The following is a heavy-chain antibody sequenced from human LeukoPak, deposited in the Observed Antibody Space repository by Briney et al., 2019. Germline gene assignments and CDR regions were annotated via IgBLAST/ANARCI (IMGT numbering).Heavy chain of an antibody. V-gene: IGHV1-46*01. D-gene: IGHD3-10*01. CDR1: GYTFTSYY. J-gene: IGHJ6*03. Sequence: ASVKVSCKASGYTFTSYYMHWVRQAPGQGLEWMGIINPSGGSTIYAQKFQGRVTMTRDMSTSTVYMELSSLRSKDTAVYYCARDTYYYGSGSGRGYYYYYMDVWGKGTTVTVS. CDR3: ARDTYYYGSGSGRGYYYYYMDV. CDR2: INPSGGST.